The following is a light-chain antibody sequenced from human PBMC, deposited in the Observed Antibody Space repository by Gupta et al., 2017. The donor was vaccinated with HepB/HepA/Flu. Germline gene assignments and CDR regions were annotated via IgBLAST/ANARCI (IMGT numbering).Light chain of an antibody. CDR1: RSDVSGFDY. Sequence: QSARTHPPSASVSPGQSVTISCTGSRSDVSGFDYVSWYQQHPGTAPKLIIYGVSNRPSGVPDRCSGSKSDNTASLTVSGLQAEDEADYYCSSYAGSNTYVFGTGTKLTVL. CDR3: SSYAGSNTYV. CDR2: GVS. V-gene: IGLV2-8*01. J-gene: IGLJ1*01.